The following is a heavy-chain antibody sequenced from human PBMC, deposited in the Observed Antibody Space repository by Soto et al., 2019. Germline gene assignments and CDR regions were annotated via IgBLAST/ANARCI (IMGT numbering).Heavy chain of an antibody. CDR1: GFTFSSYG. CDR3: AKDLRITGTKDHLGCFVN. Sequence: QVQLVESGGGVVQPGRSLRLSCAASGFTFSSYGMHWVRQAPGKGLEWVAVISYDGSNKYYADSVKGRFTISRDNSKNTPXLQMNSLRAEDTAVYYCAKDLRITGTKDHLGCFVNWGQGTLVTVSS. V-gene: IGHV3-30*18. CDR2: ISYDGSNK. J-gene: IGHJ4*02. D-gene: IGHD1-7*01.